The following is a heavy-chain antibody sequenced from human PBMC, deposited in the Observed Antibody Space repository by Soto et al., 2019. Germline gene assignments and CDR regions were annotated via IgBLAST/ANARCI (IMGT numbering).Heavy chain of an antibody. D-gene: IGHD3-10*01. V-gene: IGHV1-69*13. Sequence: SVKVSCKASGGTFSSYAISWVRQAPGQGLEWMGGIIPIFGTANYAQKFQGRVTITADESTSTAYMELSSLRSEDTAVYYCARAPVLYAGGGYYYGMDVWGQGTTVTVSS. J-gene: IGHJ6*02. CDR1: GGTFSSYA. CDR2: IIPIFGTA. CDR3: ARAPVLYAGGGYYYGMDV.